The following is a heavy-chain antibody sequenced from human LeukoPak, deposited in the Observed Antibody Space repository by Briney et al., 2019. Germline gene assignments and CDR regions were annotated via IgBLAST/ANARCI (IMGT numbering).Heavy chain of an antibody. CDR1: GFSLSRYS. D-gene: IGHD3-16*01. CDR3: ARDALMFDY. V-gene: IGHV3-48*04. Sequence: PGGSLRLPCAASGFSLSRYSMNWVRQAPGKGLEWLSYIHSSSSTIYYADSVKGRFTVSRDNAKNTLYLQMDSLRAEDTALYYCARDALMFDYWGQGALVTVSS. CDR2: IHSSSSTI. J-gene: IGHJ4*02.